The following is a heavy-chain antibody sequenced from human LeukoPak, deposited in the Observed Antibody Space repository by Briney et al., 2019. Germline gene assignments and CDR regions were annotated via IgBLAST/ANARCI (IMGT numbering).Heavy chain of an antibody. CDR1: GASISSGSYF. Sequence: SQTLSLTCTVSGASISSGSYFWSWIRQPAGRGLEWIGHIFNSGATNYNPSLKSPVTISVDTSKNQFSLKLSSVTAADTAAYYSARSESIAAFFDYWGQGTLVTVSS. CDR3: ARSESIAAFFDY. CDR2: IFNSGAT. V-gene: IGHV4-61*09. D-gene: IGHD6-6*01. J-gene: IGHJ4*02.